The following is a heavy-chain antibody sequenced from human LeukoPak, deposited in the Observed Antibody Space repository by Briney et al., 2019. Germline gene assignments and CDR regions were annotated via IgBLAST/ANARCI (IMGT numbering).Heavy chain of an antibody. Sequence: GGSLRLSCAASGFTFSSYGMHWVRQAPGKGLEWVAVISYDGSNKYYADSVKGRFTISRDNSKNTLYLQMNSLRAEDTAVYYCAKAQKIGDYLQFDYWGQGALVTVSS. V-gene: IGHV3-30*18. J-gene: IGHJ4*02. CDR2: ISYDGSNK. CDR1: GFTFSSYG. D-gene: IGHD4-17*01. CDR3: AKAQKIGDYLQFDY.